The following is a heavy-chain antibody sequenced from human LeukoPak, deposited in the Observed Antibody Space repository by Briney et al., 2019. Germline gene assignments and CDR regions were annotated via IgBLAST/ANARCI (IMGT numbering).Heavy chain of an antibody. CDR2: INPKSGAT. CDR3: PREGDDSTGDYDSFHL. Sequence: AAVKVSSQPSGYTFVENYIHWVRPAPGQGAEWVGWINPKSGATHAAQKFHGRLIMHSHKSFDKAYMDLSGLRHDEAGVYYCPREGDDSTGDYDSFHLWRQGTMVTVST. D-gene: IGHD3-22*01. V-gene: IGHV1-2*02. CDR1: GYTFVENY. J-gene: IGHJ3*01.